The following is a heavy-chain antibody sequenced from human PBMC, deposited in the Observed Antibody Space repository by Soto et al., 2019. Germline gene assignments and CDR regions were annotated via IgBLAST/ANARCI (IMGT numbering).Heavy chain of an antibody. CDR2: ISGSGGST. D-gene: IGHD3-10*01. J-gene: IGHJ4*02. CDR1: GFTFSSYA. V-gene: IGHV3-23*01. CDR3: AGLLPYYYGSGSYYIDY. Sequence: GGSLRLSCAASGFTFSSYAMSWVRQAPGKGLEWVSAISGSGGSTYYEDSVKDRFTISRDNSKNTLYLQMNSLRAEDTAVYYCAGLLPYYYGSGSYYIDYWGQGTLVTVSS.